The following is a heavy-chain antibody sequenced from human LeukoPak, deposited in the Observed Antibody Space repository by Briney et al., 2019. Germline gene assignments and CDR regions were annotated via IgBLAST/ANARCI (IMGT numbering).Heavy chain of an antibody. CDR2: ISYDGSNK. CDR3: AREGSWYYGDHGRHWYFDL. D-gene: IGHD4-17*01. CDR1: GFTFSSYA. J-gene: IGHJ2*01. Sequence: GRSLRLSCAASGFTFSSYAMHRVRQAPGKGLEWVAVISYDGSNKYYADSVKGRFTISRDNSKNTLYLQMNSLRAEDTAVYYCAREGSWYYGDHGRHWYFDLWGRGTLVTVSS. V-gene: IGHV3-30-3*01.